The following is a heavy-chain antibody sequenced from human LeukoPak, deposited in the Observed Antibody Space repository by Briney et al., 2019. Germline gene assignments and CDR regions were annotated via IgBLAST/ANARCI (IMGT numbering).Heavy chain of an antibody. V-gene: IGHV1-2*04. D-gene: IGHD6-19*01. Sequence: ASVKVSCKASAYTFTGYYMHWVRQAPGQGLEWMGWINPNSGGTNYAQKFQGWVTMTRDTSISTAYMELSRLRSDDTAVYYCARGRTPYSSGWYDFDYWGQGTLVTVSS. CDR2: INPNSGGT. J-gene: IGHJ4*02. CDR1: AYTFTGYY. CDR3: ARGRTPYSSGWYDFDY.